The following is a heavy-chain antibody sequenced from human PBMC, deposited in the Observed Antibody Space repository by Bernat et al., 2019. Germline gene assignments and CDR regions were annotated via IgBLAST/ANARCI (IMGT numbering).Heavy chain of an antibody. V-gene: IGHV3-21*01. J-gene: IGHJ5*02. CDR2: ISTGRDYI. CDR1: GFTFSTYS. Sequence: EVQLAESGGGLVKPGGSLRLPCAASGFTFSTYSMNWVRQAPGKGLEWVSSISTGRDYIYYADSVKGRFTISRDSAKNSRYLQMNSQRAEDTALYYCARECCSGFACYSFDLWGQGTLVTVSS. D-gene: IGHD2-15*01. CDR3: ARECCSGFACYSFDL.